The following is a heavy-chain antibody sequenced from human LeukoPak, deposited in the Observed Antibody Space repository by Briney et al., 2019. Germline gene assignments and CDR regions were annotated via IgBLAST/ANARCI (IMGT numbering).Heavy chain of an antibody. Sequence: PSETLSLTCAVYGGSFSGYYWSWIRQPPGKGLEWIGFIYYSGSTNYNPSLKSRVTISTDTSESQFSLKLSSVTAADTAVYYCARHRLGYSYGPFDYWGLGTLVTVSS. V-gene: IGHV4-59*08. J-gene: IGHJ4*02. CDR2: IYYSGST. CDR3: ARHRLGYSYGPFDY. CDR1: GGSFSGYY. D-gene: IGHD5-18*01.